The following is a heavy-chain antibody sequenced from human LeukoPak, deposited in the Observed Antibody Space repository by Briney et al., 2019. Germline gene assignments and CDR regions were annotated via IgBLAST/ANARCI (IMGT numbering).Heavy chain of an antibody. CDR1: GGSISSYY. D-gene: IGHD6-19*01. CDR3: ARLDSSGWRFDY. Sequence: SETLTLTCTVSGGSISSYYWSWIRQPPGKGLEWIGYIYYSGSTYYNPSLKSRVTISVDTSKNQFSLNLSSVTAADTAVYYCARLDSSGWRFDYWGQGTLVTVSS. J-gene: IGHJ4*02. CDR2: IYYSGST. V-gene: IGHV4-59*08.